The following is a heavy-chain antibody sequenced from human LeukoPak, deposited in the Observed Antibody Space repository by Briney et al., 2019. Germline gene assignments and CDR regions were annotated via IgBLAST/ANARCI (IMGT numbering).Heavy chain of an antibody. D-gene: IGHD1-14*01. CDR3: ARGTGEVGTITDAFDI. J-gene: IGHJ3*02. V-gene: IGHV3-11*06. Sequence: GGCLRLSCVASGFTFSDYYMSWMRQAPGKGLECISYISSSSSSTKYADSVKGRFTISRDNAKNSLYLQMNSLRAEDTAVYYCARGTGEVGTITDAFDIWGQGTMVTVSS. CDR2: ISSSSSST. CDR1: GFTFSDYY.